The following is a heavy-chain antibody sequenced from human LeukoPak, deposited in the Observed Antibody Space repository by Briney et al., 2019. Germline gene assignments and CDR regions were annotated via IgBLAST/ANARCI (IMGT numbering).Heavy chain of an antibody. D-gene: IGHD5-18*01. CDR2: ITSSSDYV. V-gene: IGHV3-21*01. CDR1: GFTFSSYS. J-gene: IGHJ5*02. CDR3: AREFKSGYGMWA. Sequence: NTGGSLRLSCTASGFTFSSYSMNWVRQAPGKGLEWVSSITSSSDYVYYADSVKGRFTISRDNAENSLHLQMNSLRADDTAVYYCAREFKSGYGMWAWGQGTLVTVSS.